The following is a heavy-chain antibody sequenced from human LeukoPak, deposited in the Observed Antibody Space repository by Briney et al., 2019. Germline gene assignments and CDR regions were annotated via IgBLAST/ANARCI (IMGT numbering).Heavy chain of an antibody. D-gene: IGHD4-17*01. CDR1: GFTFGSYA. J-gene: IGHJ4*02. Sequence: GGSLRLSCAASGFTFGSYAMSWVRQAPGKGLEWVSGISGGGVSTHYAESVKGRFTISRDNSKNTLYLQMNSLRAEDTAVYYCAKDIYGDYGGLDYWGQGTLVTVSS. V-gene: IGHV3-23*01. CDR3: AKDIYGDYGGLDY. CDR2: ISGGGVST.